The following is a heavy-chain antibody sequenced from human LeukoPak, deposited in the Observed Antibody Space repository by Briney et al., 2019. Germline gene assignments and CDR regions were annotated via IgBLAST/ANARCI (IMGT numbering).Heavy chain of an antibody. J-gene: IGHJ4*02. CDR3: ARGPQKNGHSSGYPGYFDY. Sequence: GGSLRLSCAASGFTFNSYSINWVRQAPGKGLEWVSSISISSSYIYYADSVKGRFTISRDNAKNSLYLQMNSLRAEDTAVYYCARGPQKNGHSSGYPGYFDYWGQGTLVTVSS. CDR1: GFTFNSYS. V-gene: IGHV3-21*01. CDR2: ISISSSYI. D-gene: IGHD3-22*01.